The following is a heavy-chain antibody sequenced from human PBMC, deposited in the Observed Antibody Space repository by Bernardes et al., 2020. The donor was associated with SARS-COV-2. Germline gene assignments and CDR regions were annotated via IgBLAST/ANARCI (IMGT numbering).Heavy chain of an antibody. J-gene: IGHJ4*02. CDR3: AKDLPLYYYDSSGPY. CDR2: ISYDGSNK. D-gene: IGHD3-22*01. Sequence: GGSLRLSCAASGFTFSSYGMHWVRKAPGKGLEWVAVISYDGSNKYYADSVKGRFTISRDNSKNTLYLQMNSLRAEDTAVYYCAKDLPLYYYDSSGPYWGQGTLVTVSS. V-gene: IGHV3-30*18. CDR1: GFTFSSYG.